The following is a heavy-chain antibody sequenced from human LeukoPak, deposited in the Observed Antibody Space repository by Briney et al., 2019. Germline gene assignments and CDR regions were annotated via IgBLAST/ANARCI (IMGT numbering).Heavy chain of an antibody. Sequence: ASGKVSCKASGYTFTSYDINWVRQATGQGLEWMGWMNPNSGNTGYAQKFQGRVTITRNTSISTAYMELSSLRSEDTAVYYCARPAYCSSTSCYIFDYWGQGTLVTVSS. CDR2: MNPNSGNT. CDR3: ARPAYCSSTSCYIFDY. V-gene: IGHV1-8*03. D-gene: IGHD2-2*02. J-gene: IGHJ4*02. CDR1: GYTFTSYD.